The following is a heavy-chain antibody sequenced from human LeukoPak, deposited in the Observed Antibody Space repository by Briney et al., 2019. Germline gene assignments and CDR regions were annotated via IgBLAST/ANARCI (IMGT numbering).Heavy chain of an antibody. CDR1: GFTFSSYA. Sequence: SGGSLRLSCAASGFTFSSYAMHWVRQAPGKGLEWVAVISYDGSNKYYADSVKGRFTISRDNSKNTLCLQMNSLRAEDTAVYYCARDKMDVWGQGTTVTVSS. CDR2: ISYDGSNK. J-gene: IGHJ6*02. CDR3: ARDKMDV. V-gene: IGHV3-30-3*01.